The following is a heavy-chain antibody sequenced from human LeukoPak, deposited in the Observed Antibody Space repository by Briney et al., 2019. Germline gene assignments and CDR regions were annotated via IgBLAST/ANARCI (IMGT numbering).Heavy chain of an antibody. V-gene: IGHV3-73*01. CDR1: GFTFSGSA. CDR2: IRSKANSYAT. D-gene: IGHD2-2*01. J-gene: IGHJ4*02. Sequence: GGSLRLSCAASGFTFSGSAMHWVRQASGKGLEWVGHIRSKANSYATAYAASVKGRFTISRDDSKNTAFLQMNSLKTEDTAVYYCASGGYCTSTSCYGENWGQGTLVTVSS. CDR3: ASGGYCTSTSCYGEN.